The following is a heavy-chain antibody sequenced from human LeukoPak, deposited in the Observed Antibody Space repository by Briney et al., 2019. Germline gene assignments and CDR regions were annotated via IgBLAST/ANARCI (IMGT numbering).Heavy chain of an antibody. CDR2: FDPEDGET. CDR1: GYTLSEVS. Sequence: ASVKVSCKVSGYTLSEVSMCWVRQVPGKGLEWMGGFDPEDGETIYAQKFQGRVTMTEDTSTDTAYMELSSLRSEDTAVYYCVIDLREQNDYWGQGTLVTVSS. D-gene: IGHD1-26*01. V-gene: IGHV1-24*01. CDR3: VIDLREQNDY. J-gene: IGHJ4*02.